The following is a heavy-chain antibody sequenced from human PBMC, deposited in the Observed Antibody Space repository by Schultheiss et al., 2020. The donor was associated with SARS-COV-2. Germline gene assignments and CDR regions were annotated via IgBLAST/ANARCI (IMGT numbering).Heavy chain of an antibody. CDR2: INPNSGGT. D-gene: IGHD2-15*01. Sequence: ASVKVSCKASGYTFTGYYMHWVRQAPGQGLEWMGWINPNSGGTNYAQKFQGRVTMTRDTSISTAYMELSSLRSEDTAVYYCARDRCGSCYLAPDYYYGMDVWGQGTTVTVSS. J-gene: IGHJ6*02. CDR3: ARDRCGSCYLAPDYYYGMDV. CDR1: GYTFTGYY. V-gene: IGHV1-2*02.